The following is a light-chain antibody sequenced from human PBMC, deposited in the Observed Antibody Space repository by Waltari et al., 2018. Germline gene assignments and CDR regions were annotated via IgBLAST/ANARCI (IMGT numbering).Light chain of an antibody. CDR1: NLGDKY. J-gene: IGLJ3*02. Sequence: SYVLPQTPSVSVSPGQTATISCSGANLGDKYVSWYQQKAGQSPVQVIYEDYKGPSGSPEGFSGSSSGTIVTLTISGVQAEDEADYYCQSRESTESPQMVFGGGTKLTVL. V-gene: IGLV3-25*03. CDR3: QSRESTESPQMV. CDR2: EDY.